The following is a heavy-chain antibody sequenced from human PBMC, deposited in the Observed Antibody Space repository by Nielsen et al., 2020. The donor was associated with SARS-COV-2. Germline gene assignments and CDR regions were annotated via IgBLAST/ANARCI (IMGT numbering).Heavy chain of an antibody. CDR1: GGSISRGGYY. CDR2: IDYSGST. Sequence: SETLSLTCTVYGGSISRGGYYWSWIRQHPGKGLEWIGYIDYSGSTYYNPSLKSRVTISVDTSKNQFSLKLSSVTAADTAVYYCATYYYGSGVLDVWGKGTTVTVSS. D-gene: IGHD3-10*01. J-gene: IGHJ6*04. CDR3: ATYYYGSGVLDV. V-gene: IGHV4-31*03.